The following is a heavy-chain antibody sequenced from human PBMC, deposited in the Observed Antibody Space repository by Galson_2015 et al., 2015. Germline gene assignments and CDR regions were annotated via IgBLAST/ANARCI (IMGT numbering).Heavy chain of an antibody. CDR2: INPSGGGK. CDR3: ARRIVTTGDVDY. D-gene: IGHD1-1*01. J-gene: IGHJ4*02. Sequence: SVKVSCKASGYTFSSYSIHWVRQTPGQGLEWMGIINPSGGGKSYAQRFQGRVTMTRDTSTSTVYMELSSRRSDDTAVYYCARRIVTTGDVDYWGQGTLVTVSS. V-gene: IGHV1-46*01. CDR1: GYTFSSYS.